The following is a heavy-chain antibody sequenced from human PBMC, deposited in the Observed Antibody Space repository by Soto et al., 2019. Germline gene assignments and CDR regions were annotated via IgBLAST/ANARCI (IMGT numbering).Heavy chain of an antibody. D-gene: IGHD5-18*01. Sequence: SETLSLTCTVSGGSIDSGDYYWSWIRQPPGKGLEWIGYVYYSGTTNYNPSLKSRVTISLDTSTNQFSLKLTSVTAADTAVYYCARDIRGYSRAFDYWGQGALVTVSS. CDR2: VYYSGTT. CDR3: ARDIRGYSRAFDY. V-gene: IGHV4-61*08. CDR1: GGSIDSGDYY. J-gene: IGHJ4*02.